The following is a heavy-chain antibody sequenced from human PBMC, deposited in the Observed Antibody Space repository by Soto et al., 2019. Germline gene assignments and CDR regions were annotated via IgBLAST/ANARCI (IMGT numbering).Heavy chain of an antibody. CDR1: GYTFTSYG. V-gene: IGHV1-18*01. J-gene: IGHJ6*02. CDR2: IGAYNGNT. D-gene: IGHD3-22*01. Sequence: ASVKVSCKASGYTFTSYGISWVRQAPGQGLEWMAWIGAYNGNTDYAQKLQGRVTITTDTSTSTAYMELRSLRSDDTAVYYCAIDYYDSSGYYYYGMDVWGRGTTVTVSS. CDR3: AIDYYDSSGYYYYGMDV.